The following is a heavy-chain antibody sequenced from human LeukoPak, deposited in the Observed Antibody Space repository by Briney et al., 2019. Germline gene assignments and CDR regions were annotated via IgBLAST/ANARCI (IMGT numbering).Heavy chain of an antibody. CDR1: GYTFTSYD. CDR2: MNPNSGNT. CDR3: ARATYSSGWYFDY. V-gene: IGHV1-8*01. D-gene: IGHD6-19*01. J-gene: IGHJ4*02. Sequence: ASVKVSCKASGYTFTSYDINWVRQATGQGLEWMGWMNPNSGNTGYAQKFQGRVTMTRNTSISTAYMELSSLRSEDTAVYYCARATYSSGWYFDYWGQGTLVTVSS.